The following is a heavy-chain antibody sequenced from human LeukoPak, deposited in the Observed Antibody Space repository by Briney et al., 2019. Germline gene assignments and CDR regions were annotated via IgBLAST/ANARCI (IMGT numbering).Heavy chain of an antibody. J-gene: IGHJ3*02. CDR3: ARVNSSGYYFDAFDI. V-gene: IGHV1-69*04. D-gene: IGHD3-22*01. CDR1: GGTFSSYA. CDR2: IIPILGIA. Sequence: ASVKVSCKASGGTFSSYAISWVRQAPGQGLEWMGRIIPILGIANYAQKFQGRVTITADKSTSTAYMELSSLRSEDTAVYYCARVNSSGYYFDAFDIWGQGTMVTVSS.